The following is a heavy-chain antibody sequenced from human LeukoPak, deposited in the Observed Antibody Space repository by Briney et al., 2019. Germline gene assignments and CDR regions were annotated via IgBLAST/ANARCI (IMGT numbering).Heavy chain of an antibody. J-gene: IGHJ6*03. CDR2: ISSSSSYI. Sequence: GGSLRLSCAASGFTFSSYSMNWVRQAPGKGLEWVSSISSSSSYIYYADSVKGRFTISRDNAKNSLHLQMNSLRAEDTAVYYCARALYYDFWSGYRDYYYYYMDVWGKGTTVTVSS. CDR1: GFTFSSYS. CDR3: ARALYYDFWSGYRDYYYYYMDV. V-gene: IGHV3-21*01. D-gene: IGHD3-3*01.